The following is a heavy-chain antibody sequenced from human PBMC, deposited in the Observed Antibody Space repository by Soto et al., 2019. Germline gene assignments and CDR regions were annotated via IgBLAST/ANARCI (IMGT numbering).Heavy chain of an antibody. CDR3: ARQPRGPGYGERGLYFDH. Sequence: LSLTCAVYGGPFSGYYWGWIRQPPGRGLEWIGSVYYSGSTHDNPSLQSRVSISVDTSRNQFSLNLISVTAADTAVYFCARQPRGPGYGERGLYFDHWGQGTLVTVSS. D-gene: IGHD3-16*01. V-gene: IGHV4-39*01. CDR2: VYYSGST. J-gene: IGHJ4*02. CDR1: GGPFSGYY.